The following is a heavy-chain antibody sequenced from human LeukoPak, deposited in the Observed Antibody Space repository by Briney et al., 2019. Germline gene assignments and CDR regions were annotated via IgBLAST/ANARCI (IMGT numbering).Heavy chain of an antibody. J-gene: IGHJ4*02. CDR3: AKQGLVGASVPDY. V-gene: IGHV3-30*18. Sequence: PGGSLRLSCAASGFTFSSYGMHWVRQAPGEGLEWVAVISYDGSNKYYADSVKGRFTISRDNSKNTLYLQMNSLRAEDTAVYYCAKQGLVGASVPDYWGQGTLVTVSS. D-gene: IGHD1-26*01. CDR2: ISYDGSNK. CDR1: GFTFSSYG.